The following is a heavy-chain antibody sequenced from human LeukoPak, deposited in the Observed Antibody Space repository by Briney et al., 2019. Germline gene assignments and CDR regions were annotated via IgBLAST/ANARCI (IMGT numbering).Heavy chain of an antibody. D-gene: IGHD3-10*01. J-gene: IGHJ4*02. CDR3: ATTYYYGSGSYVY. V-gene: IGHV3-7*01. CDR1: GFTFSSYW. Sequence: GGSLRLSCAASGFTFSSYWMSWVRQAPGKGLEWVANIKQDGSEKYYVDSVKGRFTISRDNAKNSLYLQMNSLRAEDTAVYYCATTYYYGSGSYVYWGQGTLVTVSS. CDR2: IKQDGSEK.